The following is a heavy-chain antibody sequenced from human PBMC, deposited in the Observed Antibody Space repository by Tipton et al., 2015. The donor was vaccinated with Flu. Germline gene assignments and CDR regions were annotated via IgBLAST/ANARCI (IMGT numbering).Heavy chain of an antibody. D-gene: IGHD5-18*01. J-gene: IGHJ2*01. CDR2: ISSNGGST. V-gene: IGHV3-64*01. Sequence: SLRLSCAASGFTFSSYAMHWVRQAPGKGLEYVSAISSNGGSTYYANSVKGRFTISRDNSENTLYLQMGSLRAEDMAVYYCARDTAMVTLFAWSFDLWGRGTLVTFVS. CDR1: GFTFSSYA. CDR3: ARDTAMVTLFAWSFDL.